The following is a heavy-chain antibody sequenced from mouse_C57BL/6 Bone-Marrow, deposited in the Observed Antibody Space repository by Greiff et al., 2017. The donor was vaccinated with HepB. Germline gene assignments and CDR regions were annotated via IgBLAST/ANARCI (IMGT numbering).Heavy chain of an antibody. D-gene: IGHD3-2*02. CDR1: GFSLTSYG. Sequence: VKLMESGPGLVQPSQSLSITCTVSGFSLTSYGVHWVRQSPGKGLEWLGVIWSGGSTDYNAAFISRLSISKDNSKSQVFFKMNSLQADDTAIYYCASLDSSGLYAMDYWGQGTSVTVSS. CDR3: ASLDSSGLYAMDY. J-gene: IGHJ4*01. V-gene: IGHV2-2*01. CDR2: IWSGGST.